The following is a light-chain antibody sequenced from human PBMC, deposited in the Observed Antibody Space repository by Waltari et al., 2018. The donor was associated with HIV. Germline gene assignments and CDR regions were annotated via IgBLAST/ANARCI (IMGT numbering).Light chain of an antibody. CDR1: NIGNRD. CDR3: QVWDSGSDHV. CDR2: DDD. Sequence: SYVLTQPPPISVAPGKTAKITCGGNNIGNRDVHWYQQKEGQATILVIYDDDDRPSGIPERFSGSNSENTATLTINRIEVGDEADYYCQVWDSGSDHVFGSGTTVTVL. J-gene: IGLJ1*01. V-gene: IGLV3-21*01.